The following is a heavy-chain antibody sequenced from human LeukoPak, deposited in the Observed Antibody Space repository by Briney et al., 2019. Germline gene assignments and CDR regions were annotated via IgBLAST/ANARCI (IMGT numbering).Heavy chain of an antibody. V-gene: IGHV3-21*01. CDR1: GFTFSSYS. J-gene: IGHJ4*02. CDR2: ISSSSSYI. Sequence: GGSLRLSCAASGFTFSSYSMNWVRQAPGKGLEWVSSISSSSSYIYYADSVKGRFTISRDNAENSLYLQMNSLRAEDTAVYYCARESTMVRGVITQHFDYWGQGTLVTVSS. CDR3: ARESTMVRGVITQHFDY. D-gene: IGHD3-10*01.